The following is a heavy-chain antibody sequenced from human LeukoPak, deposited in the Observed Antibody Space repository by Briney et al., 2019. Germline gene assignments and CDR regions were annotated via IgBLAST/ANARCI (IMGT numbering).Heavy chain of an antibody. CDR3: AKDWDGSGSSYFDY. CDR1: GGSISSGDYY. CDR2: IYYSRST. V-gene: IGHV4-30-2*01. D-gene: IGHD3-10*01. J-gene: IGHJ4*02. Sequence: PSQTLSLTCTVSGGSISSGDYYWNWIRQPPGKGLEWIGCIYYSRSTYYNPSLKSRLTISGDRSKNQFSLNLNSVTAADTAVYYCAKDWDGSGSSYFDYWGQGTLVTVSS.